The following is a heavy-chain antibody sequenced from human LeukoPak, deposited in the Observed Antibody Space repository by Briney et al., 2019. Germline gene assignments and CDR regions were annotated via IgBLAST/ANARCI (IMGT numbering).Heavy chain of an antibody. CDR1: GYTFTSYG. CDR3: ARDRCSGGSCYSDNNWFDP. J-gene: IGHJ5*02. Sequence: ASVKVSCKASGYTFTSYGISWVRQAPGQGLEWMGWISAYNGNTNYAQKLQGRVTMTTDTSTSTAYMELRSLRSDDTAVYYCARDRCSGGSCYSDNNWFDPWGQGTLVTVSS. D-gene: IGHD2-15*01. V-gene: IGHV1-18*01. CDR2: ISAYNGNT.